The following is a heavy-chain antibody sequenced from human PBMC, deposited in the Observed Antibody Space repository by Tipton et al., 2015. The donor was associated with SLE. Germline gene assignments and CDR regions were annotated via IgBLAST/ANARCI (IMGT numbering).Heavy chain of an antibody. Sequence: TLSLTCAVYGGSFSGYYWSWIRQPAGKGLEWIGRIYTSGSTNYNPSLKSRVTISVDTSKNQFSLKLSSVTAADTAVYYCARARDSSGWYGVGYWGQGTLVTVSS. CDR2: IYTSGST. CDR3: ARARDSSGWYGVGY. CDR1: GGSFSGYY. D-gene: IGHD6-19*01. J-gene: IGHJ4*02. V-gene: IGHV4-59*10.